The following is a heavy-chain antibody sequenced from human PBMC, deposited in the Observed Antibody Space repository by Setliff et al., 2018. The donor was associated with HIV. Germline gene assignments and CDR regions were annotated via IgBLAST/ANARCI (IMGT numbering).Heavy chain of an antibody. J-gene: IGHJ4*02. V-gene: IGHV4-34*01. Sequence: LSLTCAVHGGSFSDYYWTWIRQPPGKGLEWIGEIKHSGSTNYNPSLKSRVTISVDTSKNHFSLKLSSVTAADTAVYYCARHSRGYDSQPFDYWGQGTLVTVSS. CDR1: GGSFSDYY. D-gene: IGHD3-22*01. CDR3: ARHSRGYDSQPFDY. CDR2: IKHSGST.